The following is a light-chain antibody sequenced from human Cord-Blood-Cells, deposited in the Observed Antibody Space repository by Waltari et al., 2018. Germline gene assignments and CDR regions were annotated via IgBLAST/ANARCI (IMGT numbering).Light chain of an antibody. V-gene: IGLV2-23*01. CDR3: CSYAGSSTDVV. J-gene: IGLJ2*01. Sequence: QSALTQPASVSGSPGPSITISCTGTSSDVGRYKLVSWYQQHPGKAPKLMIYEGSKRPSGVSNRFSGSKSGNTASLTISGLQAEDEADYYCCSYAGSSTDVVFGGGTKLTVL. CDR2: EGS. CDR1: SSDVGRYKL.